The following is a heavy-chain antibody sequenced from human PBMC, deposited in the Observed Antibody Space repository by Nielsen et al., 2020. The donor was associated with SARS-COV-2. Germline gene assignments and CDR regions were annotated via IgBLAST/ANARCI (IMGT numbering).Heavy chain of an antibody. CDR1: GFSFSNYA. CDR2: ISGRGGNT. D-gene: IGHD5-18*01. V-gene: IGHV3-23*01. Sequence: GGSLRLSCAASGFSFSNYAMNWVRHAPGKGLEWVSAISGRGGNTFYADSVKGRFTISRDNSKSTLYLQMNSLSAEDTAIYYCAKSDGGYSYGYPDYWGQGTLVTVPS. J-gene: IGHJ4*02. CDR3: AKSDGGYSYGYPDY.